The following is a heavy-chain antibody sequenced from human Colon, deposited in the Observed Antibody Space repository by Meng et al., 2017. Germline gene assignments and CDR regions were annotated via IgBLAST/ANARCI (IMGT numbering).Heavy chain of an antibody. V-gene: IGHV4-4*02. J-gene: IGHJ4*02. CDR1: SGSFSSSNG. D-gene: IGHD3-10*01. Sequence: QGQVQESGPVLVKPSGTLSLTCTVSSGSFSSSNGWTWVRQPPGKGLEWIGEIYHSGNTNYNPSLKSRVTISVDKSKNQFSLKLNSVTAADTAVYFCARRAPLWFGELASFDSWGQGTLVTVSS. CDR3: ARRAPLWFGELASFDS. CDR2: IYHSGNT.